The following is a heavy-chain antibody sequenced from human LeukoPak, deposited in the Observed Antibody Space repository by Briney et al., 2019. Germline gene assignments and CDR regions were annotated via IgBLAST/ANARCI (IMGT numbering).Heavy chain of an antibody. D-gene: IGHD6-19*01. CDR1: GGTFSSYA. CDR2: IIPIFGTA. V-gene: IGHV1-69*01. Sequence: GSSVKVSCKASGGTFSSYAISWVRQAPGQGLEWMGGIIPIFGTANYAQKFQGRVTITADESTSTAYMELSSLRSEDTAVYYCARDRGEQWLTTNWFDPWGQGTLVTVSS. J-gene: IGHJ5*02. CDR3: ARDRGEQWLTTNWFDP.